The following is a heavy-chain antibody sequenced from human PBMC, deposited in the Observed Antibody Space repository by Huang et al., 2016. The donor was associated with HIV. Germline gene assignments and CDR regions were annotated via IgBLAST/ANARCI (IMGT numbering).Heavy chain of an antibody. J-gene: IGHJ4*02. D-gene: IGHD2-8*01. CDR3: ARGSRSNGVSSFDY. CDR1: GFTFSSYA. Sequence: QVQLVESGGGVVQPGRSLRLSCAASGFTFSSYAMHWVLQAPGRGLNWVAVITNDGSNKYSADSGKGRFTISRDKSKNTLYLQMNSLRAEDTAVYYCARGSRSNGVSSFDYWGQGTLVTVSS. CDR2: ITNDGSNK. V-gene: IGHV3-30-3*01.